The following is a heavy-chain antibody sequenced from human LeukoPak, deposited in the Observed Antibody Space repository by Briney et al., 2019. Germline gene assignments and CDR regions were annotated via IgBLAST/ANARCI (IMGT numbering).Heavy chain of an antibody. CDR3: AKDAEVPLGLRFLEWSLDY. V-gene: IGHV3-23*01. CDR2: ISGSGGST. D-gene: IGHD3-3*01. CDR1: GFTFSSYA. Sequence: GGSLRLSCAASGFTFSSYAMSWVRQAPGKGLEWVSAISGSGGSTYYADSVKGRFTISRDNSKNTLYLQMNSLRAEDTAVYYCAKDAEVPLGLRFLEWSLDYWGQGTLVTVSS. J-gene: IGHJ4*02.